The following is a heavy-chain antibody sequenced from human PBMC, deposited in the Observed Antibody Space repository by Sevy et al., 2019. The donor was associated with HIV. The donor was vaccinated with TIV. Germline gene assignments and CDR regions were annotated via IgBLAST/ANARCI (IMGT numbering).Heavy chain of an antibody. D-gene: IGHD3-9*01. V-gene: IGHV3-30*18. CDR1: GIIFTSSG. CDR3: AKDFTGYNGMDV. CDR2: ISYHGRDK. Sequence: GGSLRLSCVVSGIIFTSSGMHWVRQAPGKGLEWVAVISYHGRDKFYADSVKGRFTISRDNSKNILYLQMNGLRIEDTAVYYCAKDFTGYNGMDVWGQGTMVNVSS. J-gene: IGHJ6*02.